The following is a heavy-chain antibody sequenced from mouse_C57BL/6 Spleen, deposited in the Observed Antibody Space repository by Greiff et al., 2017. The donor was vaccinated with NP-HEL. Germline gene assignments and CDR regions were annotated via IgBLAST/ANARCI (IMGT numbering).Heavy chain of an antibody. CDR2: IYPRSGNT. CDR1: GYTFTSYG. CDR3: ARGYYYGSSYVAMDY. V-gene: IGHV1-81*01. Sequence: QVQLKESGAELARPGASVKLSCKASGYTFTSYGISWVKQRTGQGLEWIGEIYPRSGNTYYNEKFKGKATLTADKSSSTAYMELRSLTSEDSAVYFCARGYYYGSSYVAMDYWGQGTSVTVSS. J-gene: IGHJ4*01. D-gene: IGHD1-1*01.